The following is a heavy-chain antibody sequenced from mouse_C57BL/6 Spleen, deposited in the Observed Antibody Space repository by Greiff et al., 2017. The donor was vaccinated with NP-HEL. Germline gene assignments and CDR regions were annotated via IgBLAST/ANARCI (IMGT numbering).Heavy chain of an antibody. D-gene: IGHD1-1*01. CDR3: ARLDYYGSSFDY. V-gene: IGHV5-9*01. CDR2: ISGGGGNT. Sequence: EVKLVESGGGLVKPGGSLKLSCAASGFTFSSYTMSWVRQTPEKRLEWVATISGGGGNTYYPDSVKGRFTISRDNAKNTLYLQMSSLRSEDTALYYCARLDYYGSSFDYWGQGTTLTVSS. CDR1: GFTFSSYT. J-gene: IGHJ2*01.